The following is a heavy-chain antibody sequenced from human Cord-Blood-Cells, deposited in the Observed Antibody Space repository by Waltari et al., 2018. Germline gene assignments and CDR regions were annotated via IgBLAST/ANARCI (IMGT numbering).Heavy chain of an antibody. CDR3: ARHQGDSRGYFDL. CDR1: GGSFSGYY. CDR2: INHSGST. V-gene: IGHV4-34*01. D-gene: IGHD3-16*01. Sequence: QVQLQQWGAGLLKPSETLSLTCAVYGGSFSGYYWSWIRQPPGKGLEWIGEINHSGSTNYNPSPKSRVTISVDTSKNQFSLKLSSVTAADTAVYYCARHQGDSRGYFDLWGRGTLVTVSS. J-gene: IGHJ2*01.